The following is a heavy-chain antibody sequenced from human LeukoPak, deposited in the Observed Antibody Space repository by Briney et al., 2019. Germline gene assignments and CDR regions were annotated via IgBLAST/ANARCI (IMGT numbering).Heavy chain of an antibody. CDR2: INPNSGGT. CDR1: GYAFTGYY. D-gene: IGHD3-9*01. CDR3: ARERRGKGVLRYFDWSSQPFDY. Sequence: GASVKVSCKASGYAFTGYYMHWVREAPGQGLEWMGWINPNSGGTNYAQKFQGRVTMTRDTSISTAYMELSRLRSDDTAVYYCARERRGKGVLRYFDWSSQPFDYWGQGTLVTVSS. V-gene: IGHV1-2*02. J-gene: IGHJ4*02.